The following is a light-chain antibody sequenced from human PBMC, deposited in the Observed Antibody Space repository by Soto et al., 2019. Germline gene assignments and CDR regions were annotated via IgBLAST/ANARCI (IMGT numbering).Light chain of an antibody. CDR1: SGHSTYT. Sequence: QSVLTQSPSASASMGDSVKLTCTLSSGHSTYTIAWHQQQPEKGPRYLMNINSDGSHTKGDGIPDRFSGSNSGAERYLTISSLQSEDQADYYCQTWGTGYAVFGGGTQLTVL. J-gene: IGLJ7*01. V-gene: IGLV4-69*01. CDR3: QTWGTGYAV. CDR2: INSDGSH.